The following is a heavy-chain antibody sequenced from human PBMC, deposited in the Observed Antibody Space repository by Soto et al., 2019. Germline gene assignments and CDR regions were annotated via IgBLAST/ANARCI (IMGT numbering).Heavy chain of an antibody. CDR2: ISGSGGST. J-gene: IGHJ4*02. CDR3: AKVDNITMIVVVITCFDY. CDR1: GFTFSSYA. Sequence: GGSLRLSCAASGFTFSSYAMSWVRQAPGKGLEWVSAISGSGGSTYYADSVKGRFTISRDNSKNTLYLQMNSLRAEDTAVYYCAKVDNITMIVVVITCFDYWGQGTLVTVSS. D-gene: IGHD3-22*01. V-gene: IGHV3-23*01.